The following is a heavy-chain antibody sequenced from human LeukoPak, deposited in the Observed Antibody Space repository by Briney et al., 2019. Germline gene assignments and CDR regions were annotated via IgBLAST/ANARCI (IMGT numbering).Heavy chain of an antibody. CDR3: AKAVAGNLWDY. Sequence: GGSLRLSCAASGFTFSSYWMSWVRQAPGKGLEWVAVISYDGSNKYYADSVKGRFTISRDNSKNTLYLQMNSLRAEDTAVYYCAKAVAGNLWDYWGQGTLVTVSS. D-gene: IGHD6-19*01. CDR2: ISYDGSNK. J-gene: IGHJ4*02. CDR1: GFTFSSYW. V-gene: IGHV3-30*18.